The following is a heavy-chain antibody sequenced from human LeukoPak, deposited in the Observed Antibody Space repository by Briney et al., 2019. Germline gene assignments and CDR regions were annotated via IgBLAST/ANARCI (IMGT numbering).Heavy chain of an antibody. CDR3: SFARSEYHYGMDV. CDR2: FYYPGST. Sequence: SETLSLTCTVSGDSISSSPYYWGWIRQPPGKGLEWIGSFYYPGSTYYNPSLKSRVTISVDTSKNQFSLKLSSVTPEDTAVYYCSFARSEYHYGMDVWGQGTTVTVSS. V-gene: IGHV4-39*07. CDR1: GDSISSSPYY. J-gene: IGHJ6*02.